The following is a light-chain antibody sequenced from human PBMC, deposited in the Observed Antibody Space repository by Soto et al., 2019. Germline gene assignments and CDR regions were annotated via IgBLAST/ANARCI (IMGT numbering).Light chain of an antibody. J-gene: IGLJ3*02. CDR2: GVN. CDR1: SSDVGGYNY. CDR3: NSYTSSSSLWV. V-gene: IGLV2-14*03. Sequence: QSALTQPASVSGSPGQSITISCTGTSSDVGGYNYVSWYQQHPGKAPKLIIYGVNNRPSGVSNRFSGSKSGNTASLTISGLQAEDEADYYCNSYTSSSSLWVFGVGIKLTVL.